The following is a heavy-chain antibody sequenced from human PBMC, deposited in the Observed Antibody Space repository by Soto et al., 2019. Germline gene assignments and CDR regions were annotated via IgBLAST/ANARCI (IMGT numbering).Heavy chain of an antibody. Sequence: PGGSLRLSCAASGFTFSSYAMSWVRQAPGKGLEWVSGISGRDGTTYYADSVKGRFTISRDNSKSTLYLQMNSLRAEDTAVYYCARASALENDYYDTRGWFDPWGQGTLVTVSS. CDR3: ARASALENDYYDTRGWFDP. CDR1: GFTFSSYA. J-gene: IGHJ5*02. CDR2: ISGRDGTT. V-gene: IGHV3-23*01. D-gene: IGHD3-22*01.